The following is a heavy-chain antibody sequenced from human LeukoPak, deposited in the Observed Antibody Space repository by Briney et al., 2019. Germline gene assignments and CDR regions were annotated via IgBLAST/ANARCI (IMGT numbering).Heavy chain of an antibody. CDR1: GFTFSSYG. CDR3: AKDQNFDY. Sequence: GGSLRLSCAASGFTFSSYGMHWIRQAPGKGLEWVAVISYDGSNKYYADSVKGRFTISRDNSKNTLYLQMNSLRAEDTAVYYCAKDQNFDYWGQGTLVTVSS. V-gene: IGHV3-30*18. J-gene: IGHJ4*02. CDR2: ISYDGSNK.